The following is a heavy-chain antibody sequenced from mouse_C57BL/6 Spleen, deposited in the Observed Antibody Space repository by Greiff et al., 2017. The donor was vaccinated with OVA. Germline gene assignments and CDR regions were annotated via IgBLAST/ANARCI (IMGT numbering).Heavy chain of an antibody. CDR2: ISTGGGST. Sequence: EVQLVESGGGLVQPGGSLKLSCAASGFTFSDYYMYWVRQTPEKRLEWVAYISTGGGSTYYPDPVKGRFTISRDNAKNTLYLQMSRLKAEDTAMDDCARPTTVEGAWFAYWGQGTLVTVSA. CDR1: GFTFSDYY. J-gene: IGHJ3*01. V-gene: IGHV5-12*01. CDR3: ARPTTVEGAWFAY. D-gene: IGHD1-1*01.